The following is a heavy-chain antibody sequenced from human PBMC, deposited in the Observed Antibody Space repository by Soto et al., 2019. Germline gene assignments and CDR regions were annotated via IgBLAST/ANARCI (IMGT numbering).Heavy chain of an antibody. Sequence: GGSLRLSCTASGFTFGDYAMSWFRQAPGKGLEWVGFMRSKAYGGTTEYAASVKGRFTISRDDSKSIAYLQMKSLKTEDTAVYYCTREGIAAAGTNGWFDPWGQGTLVTVSS. D-gene: IGHD6-13*01. J-gene: IGHJ5*02. CDR3: TREGIAAAGTNGWFDP. CDR1: GFTFGDYA. V-gene: IGHV3-49*03. CDR2: MRSKAYGGTT.